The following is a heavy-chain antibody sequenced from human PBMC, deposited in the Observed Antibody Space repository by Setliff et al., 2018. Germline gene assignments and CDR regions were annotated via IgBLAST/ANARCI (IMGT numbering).Heavy chain of an antibody. D-gene: IGHD3-9*01. V-gene: IGHV3-15*07. Sequence: GGSLRLSCATSDFDFTSAWMNWVRQAPGKGLEWVGRINAKADGGTIDYATPVKGRFTISRDDSKSTLYLQMNSLRNEDTAVYYCTTLSVLVKSDFWGQGTLVTVSS. CDR3: TTLSVLVKSDF. J-gene: IGHJ4*02. CDR2: INAKADGGTI. CDR1: DFDFTSAW.